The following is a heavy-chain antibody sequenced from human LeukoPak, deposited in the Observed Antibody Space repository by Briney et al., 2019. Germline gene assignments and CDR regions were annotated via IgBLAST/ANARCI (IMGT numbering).Heavy chain of an antibody. J-gene: IGHJ4*02. CDR3: AKGSVNYDILTGSYFDY. D-gene: IGHD3-9*01. V-gene: IGHV3-23*01. Sequence: PGGSLRLSCAASGFTFNTYAMNWVRQAPGKGLEWVSSISGSGENTYYADSVKGRFTISRDNSKNTLSLQMNSLRAEDTAVHYCAKGSVNYDILTGSYFDYWGQGTLVTVPS. CDR2: ISGSGENT. CDR1: GFTFNTYA.